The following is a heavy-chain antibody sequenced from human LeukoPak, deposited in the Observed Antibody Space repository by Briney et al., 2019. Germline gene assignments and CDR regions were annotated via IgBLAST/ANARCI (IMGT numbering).Heavy chain of an antibody. CDR2: ISSNGGST. CDR3: AKLTAADDAFDI. D-gene: IGHD2-2*01. V-gene: IGHV3-64*01. J-gene: IGHJ3*02. Sequence: MPGVPESLKKKLEYVSAISSNGGSTYYANSVKGRYTISRDNSKNTLYLQMGSLRAEDMAVYYCAKLTAADDAFDIWGQGTMVTVSS.